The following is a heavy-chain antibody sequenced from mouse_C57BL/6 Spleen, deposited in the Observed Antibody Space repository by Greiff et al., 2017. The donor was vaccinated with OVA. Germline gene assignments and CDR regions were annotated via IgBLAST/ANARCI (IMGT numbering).Heavy chain of an antibody. Sequence: EVQLVESGGGLVQPKGSLKLSCAASGFSFNTYAMNWVRQAPGKGLEWVARIRSKSNNYATYYADAVKDRFTISRDDSESMLYLQMNNLQTEDTAMYYCVRGEGYDGYLPWFADWGQGTLVTVSA. CDR3: VRGEGYDGYLPWFAD. J-gene: IGHJ3*01. D-gene: IGHD2-3*01. V-gene: IGHV10-1*01. CDR2: IRSKSNNYAT. CDR1: GFSFNTYA.